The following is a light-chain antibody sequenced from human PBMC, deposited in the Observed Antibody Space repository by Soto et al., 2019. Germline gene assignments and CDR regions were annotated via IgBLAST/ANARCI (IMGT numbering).Light chain of an antibody. CDR2: EVS. CDR1: SSDVGGYNY. V-gene: IGLV2-14*01. Sequence: QSVLTQPASVSGSPGQSITISCTGTSSDVGGYNYVSWYQQYAGKAPKLMIYEVSNRPSGISNRFSGSKSGNTASLTISGLRPEDEADYYCSSYTNTIYVIFGGGTKLTV. CDR3: SSYTNTIYVI. J-gene: IGLJ2*01.